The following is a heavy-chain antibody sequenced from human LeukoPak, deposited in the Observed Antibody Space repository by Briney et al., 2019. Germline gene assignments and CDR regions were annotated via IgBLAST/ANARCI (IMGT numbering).Heavy chain of an antibody. V-gene: IGHV4-34*01. Sequence: SETLSLTCAVYGGSFSGYYWSWIRQPPGKGLEWVGEINHSGSTNYNPSLKSRVTISVDTSKNQFSLKLSSVTAADTAVYYCARAPNGASTTRYCTSTSCYRVFDPWGQGTLLTVSS. CDR3: ARAPNGASTTRYCTSTSCYRVFDP. CDR2: INHSGST. CDR1: GGSFSGYY. J-gene: IGHJ5*02. D-gene: IGHD2-2*01.